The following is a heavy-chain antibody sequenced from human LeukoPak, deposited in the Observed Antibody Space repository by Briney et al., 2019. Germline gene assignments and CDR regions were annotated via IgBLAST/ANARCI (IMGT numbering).Heavy chain of an antibody. D-gene: IGHD2-2*01. CDR3: ARDGGYCSSTSCLGLYYFDY. CDR2: IYYSGST. J-gene: IGHJ4*02. V-gene: IGHV4-59*01. CDR1: GGSIGSYY. Sequence: SETLSLTCTVSGGSIGSYYWSWIRQPPGKGLEWIGYIYYSGSTNYNPSLKSRVTISVDRSKNQFSLKLSSVTAADTAVYYCARDGGYCSSTSCLGLYYFDYWGQGTLVTVSS.